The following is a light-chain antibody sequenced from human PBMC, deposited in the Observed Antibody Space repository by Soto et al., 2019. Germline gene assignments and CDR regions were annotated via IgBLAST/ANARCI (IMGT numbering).Light chain of an antibody. Sequence: QTVVTQQPSFSVSPGGTVTLTCGLTSGSVSTTNYPSWYQQTPGQAPRTLIYSTNTRSSGVPDRFSGSILGNKAALTITGAQSDYECDYYCVMYMGSGIWVFGGGTKLTVL. V-gene: IGLV8-61*01. CDR1: SGSVSTTNY. J-gene: IGLJ3*02. CDR3: VMYMGSGIWV. CDR2: STN.